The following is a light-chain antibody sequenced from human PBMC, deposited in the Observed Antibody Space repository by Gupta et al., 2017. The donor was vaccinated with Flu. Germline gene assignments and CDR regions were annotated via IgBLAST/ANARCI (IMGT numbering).Light chain of an antibody. CDR3: QTWATGIRV. CDR2: LKSDGSH. J-gene: IGLJ3*02. Sequence: QLALTQSPSASASLVASVKLTCTLSSGHSTYAIAWHQQQPEKGPRFLMKLKSDGSHTKGDGVPDRFSGSSSGAERYLTISGLQSDDEADYYCQTWATGIRVFGGGTKLTVL. V-gene: IGLV4-69*01. CDR1: SGHSTYA.